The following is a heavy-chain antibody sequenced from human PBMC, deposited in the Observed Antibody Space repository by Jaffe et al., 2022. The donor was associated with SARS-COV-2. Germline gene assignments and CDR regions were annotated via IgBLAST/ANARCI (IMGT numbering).Heavy chain of an antibody. V-gene: IGHV4-59*01. D-gene: IGHD6-19*01. CDR1: DDSISTYY. Sequence: QVQLQESGPGLVKPSETLSLTCTVSDDSISTYYWSWVRQPPGKGLEWIGYIYNSGSTNYNPSLKSRVTMSLDTSKNQFSLKLRSVTAADTAMYYCARIGGVFGSGWSYYYGMDVWGQGTTVTVSS. J-gene: IGHJ6*02. CDR3: ARIGGVFGSGWSYYYGMDV. CDR2: IYNSGST.